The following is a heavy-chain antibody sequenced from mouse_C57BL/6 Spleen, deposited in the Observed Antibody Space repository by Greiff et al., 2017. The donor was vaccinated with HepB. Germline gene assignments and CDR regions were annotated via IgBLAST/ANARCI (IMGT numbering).Heavy chain of an antibody. CDR3: ARRRGVTTNFDY. Sequence: VQLQQSGAELVKPGASVKISCKASGYAFSSYWMNWVKQRPGKGLEWIGQIYPGDGDTNYNGKFKGKATLTADKSSSTAYMQRSSLTSEDSAVYFGARRRGVTTNFDYWGQGTTLTVSS. J-gene: IGHJ2*01. V-gene: IGHV1-80*01. CDR1: GYAFSSYW. CDR2: IYPGDGDT. D-gene: IGHD2-2*01.